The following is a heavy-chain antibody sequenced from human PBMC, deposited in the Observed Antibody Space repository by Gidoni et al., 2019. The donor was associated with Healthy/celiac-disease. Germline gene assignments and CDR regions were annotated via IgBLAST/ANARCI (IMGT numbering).Heavy chain of an antibody. CDR2: INSDGSST. V-gene: IGHV3-74*01. Sequence: EVQLVESGGGLVQPGGSLRLSCAASGFTFSSYWMHWVRQAPGKGLVWVSRINSDGSSTSYADSVKGRFTISRDNAKNTLYLQMNSLRAEDTAVYYCARGMVMSGAIAPRGGYYYGMDVWGQGTTVTVSS. J-gene: IGHJ6*02. D-gene: IGHD2-21*01. CDR3: ARGMVMSGAIAPRGGYYYGMDV. CDR1: GFTFSSYW.